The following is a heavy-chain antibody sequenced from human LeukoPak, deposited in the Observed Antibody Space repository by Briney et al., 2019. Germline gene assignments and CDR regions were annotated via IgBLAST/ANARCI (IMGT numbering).Heavy chain of an antibody. CDR1: GFTVSSTY. Sequence: GGSLRLSCAASGFTVSSTYMSWVRQAPGKGLEWVSVIESGGRTYYADSVKGRFTISRDNSKNTLYLQMNSLRAEDTAVYYCARDPRRDSSGYYDAFDIWGQGTMVTVSS. V-gene: IGHV3-53*01. CDR3: ARDPRRDSSGYYDAFDI. J-gene: IGHJ3*02. CDR2: IESGGRT. D-gene: IGHD3-22*01.